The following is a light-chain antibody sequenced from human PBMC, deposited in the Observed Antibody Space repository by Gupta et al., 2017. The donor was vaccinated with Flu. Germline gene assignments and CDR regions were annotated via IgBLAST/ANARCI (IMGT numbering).Light chain of an antibody. Sequence: QSVLTQPPSVSAAPGQTVTISCSGSSSNIETHYVSWYQPLPGAAPKLLIYETNKRHSGVPDRISGSKSGTSATLGITGLQTGDEADYYCGTWDTRLRAWVFGGGTKVTVL. V-gene: IGLV1-51*02. CDR2: ETN. J-gene: IGLJ3*02. CDR3: GTWDTRLRAWV. CDR1: SSNIETHY.